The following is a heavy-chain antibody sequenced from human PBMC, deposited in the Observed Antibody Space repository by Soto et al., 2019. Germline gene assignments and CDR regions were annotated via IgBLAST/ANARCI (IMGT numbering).Heavy chain of an antibody. Sequence: SETLSLTCAVYGGSFSGYYWSWIRQPPGKGLEWIGEINHSGSTNYNPSLKSRVTISVDTSKNQFSLKLSSVTAADTAVYYCARVPWNDSSGYYGAFDIWGQGTMVTVS. V-gene: IGHV4-34*01. CDR3: ARVPWNDSSGYYGAFDI. CDR2: INHSGST. CDR1: GGSFSGYY. J-gene: IGHJ3*02. D-gene: IGHD3-22*01.